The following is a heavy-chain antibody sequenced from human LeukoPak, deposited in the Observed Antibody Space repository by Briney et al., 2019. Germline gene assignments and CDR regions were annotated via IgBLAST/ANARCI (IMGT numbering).Heavy chain of an antibody. CDR2: INHSGST. CDR3: ARGPPAITIFGVVISRSGYFDC. CDR1: GGSFSGYY. J-gene: IGHJ4*02. D-gene: IGHD3-3*01. V-gene: IGHV4-34*01. Sequence: SETLSLTCAVYGGSFSGYYWSWIRQPPGKGLEWIGEINHSGSTNYNPSLKSRVTISVDTSKNQFSLKLSSVTAADTAVYYCARGPPAITIFGVVISRSGYFDCWGQGTLVTVSS.